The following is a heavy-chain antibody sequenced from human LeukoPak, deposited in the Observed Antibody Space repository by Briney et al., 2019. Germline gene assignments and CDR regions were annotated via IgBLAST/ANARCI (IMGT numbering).Heavy chain of an antibody. CDR2: ITINGDNT. J-gene: IGHJ4*02. Sequence: GGSLRLSCAASGFTFSSYAMGWVRQAPGKGLQRISGITINGDNTYYADSVKGRFTISRDNSKNTLYLQMNSLRAEDTAIYYCGRDYHLDHWGQGTLVTVSS. V-gene: IGHV3-23*01. CDR3: GRDYHLDH. D-gene: IGHD1-14*01. CDR1: GFTFSSYA.